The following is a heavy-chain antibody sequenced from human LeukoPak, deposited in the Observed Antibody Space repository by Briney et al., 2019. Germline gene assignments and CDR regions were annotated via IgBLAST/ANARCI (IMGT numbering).Heavy chain of an antibody. D-gene: IGHD3-22*01. CDR3: ARGHLQTIYYYDSSGWTFDY. V-gene: IGHV1-2*02. J-gene: IGHJ4*02. CDR1: GYTFTGYY. CDR2: INPNSGGT. Sequence: VASVKVSCKASGYTFTGYYMHWVRQAPGQGLEWMGWINPNSGGTNYAQKFQGRVTMTRDTSISTAYMELSRLRSDDTAVYYCARGHLQTIYYYDSSGWTFDYWGQGTLVTVSS.